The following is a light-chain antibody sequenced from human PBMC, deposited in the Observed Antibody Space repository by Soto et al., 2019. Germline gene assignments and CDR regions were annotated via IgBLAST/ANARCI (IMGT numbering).Light chain of an antibody. Sequence: EIVMTQSPATLSVSPGERATLSCRASQSVSGSLAWYQKKPGQAPRLLIYGASTRATGTPARFSGSGFGTEFTLTIRSLQSEDFAGYYCQHSNNWRAFGQGTKVEIK. CDR3: QHSNNWRA. V-gene: IGKV3-15*01. CDR2: GAS. CDR1: QSVSGS. J-gene: IGKJ1*01.